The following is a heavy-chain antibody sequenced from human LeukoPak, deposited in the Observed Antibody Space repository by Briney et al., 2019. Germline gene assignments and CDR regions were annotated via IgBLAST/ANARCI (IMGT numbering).Heavy chain of an antibody. V-gene: IGHV3-23*01. J-gene: IGHJ4*02. CDR3: AKDSSVPYGITK. CDR2: ISPSDGNT. CDR1: GFTFSKYA. D-gene: IGHD4-17*01. Sequence: PGGSLRLSCAASGFTFSKYAMSWVRQAPGKGLEWVSAISPSDGNTFYADSVKGRFTISRDNSKNTLSLQMNSLRAEDTALYYCAKDSSVPYGITKWGQGTLVTVSS.